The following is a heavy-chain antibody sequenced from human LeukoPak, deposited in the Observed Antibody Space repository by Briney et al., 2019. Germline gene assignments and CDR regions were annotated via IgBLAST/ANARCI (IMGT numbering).Heavy chain of an antibody. CDR2: IADDGSNS. V-gene: IGHV3-30-3*01. Sequence: PGGSLRLSCAASGFTFRTYAMHWVGQAPGKGLEWLAIIADDGSNSYSADSVKGRFTISRDNSKSTLYLEINSLRTEDTAVYYCAREGWGTVDPGGVYYYYGMDVWGQGTTVTVSS. J-gene: IGHJ6*02. D-gene: IGHD3-16*01. CDR1: GFTFRTYA. CDR3: AREGWGTVDPGGVYYYYGMDV.